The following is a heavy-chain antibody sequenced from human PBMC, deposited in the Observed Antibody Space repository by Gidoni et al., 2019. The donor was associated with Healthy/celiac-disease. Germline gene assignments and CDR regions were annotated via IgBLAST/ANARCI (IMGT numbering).Heavy chain of an antibody. Sequence: EVQLVESGGGWVQPGGSLRLSCAPSGFTFSSYWMSWVRQAPGKGVEGVANIKQDGSEKYYVDSVKGRFTISRDNAKNSLYLQMNSLRAEDTAVYYCACSSSGYNWFDPWGQGTLVTVSS. CDR3: ACSSSGYNWFDP. CDR2: IKQDGSEK. J-gene: IGHJ5*02. D-gene: IGHD6-6*01. CDR1: GFTFSSYW. V-gene: IGHV3-7*03.